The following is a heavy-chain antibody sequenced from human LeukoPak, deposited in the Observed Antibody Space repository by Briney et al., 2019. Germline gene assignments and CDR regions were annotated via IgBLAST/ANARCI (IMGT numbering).Heavy chain of an antibody. V-gene: IGHV1-69*13. J-gene: IGHJ4*02. CDR1: GGTFSSYA. D-gene: IGHD2-15*01. Sequence: SVKVSCKASGGTFSSYAISWVRQAPGQGLEWMGGIIPIFGTANYAQKFQGRVTITADESTSTAYMELSSLRSEDTAVYYCAANPGRGYCSGGSCYLDYWGQGTLVTVSS. CDR2: IIPIFGTA. CDR3: AANPGRGYCSGGSCYLDY.